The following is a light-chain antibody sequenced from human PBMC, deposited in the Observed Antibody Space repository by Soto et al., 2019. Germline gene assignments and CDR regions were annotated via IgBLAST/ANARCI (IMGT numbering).Light chain of an antibody. J-gene: IGLJ1*01. CDR3: QSYDSRLSGYV. Sequence: QSVLTQPPSVSGAPGQRVTISCTGSSSNIGAGYDVHWYQQLPGTAPKLLIYANSNRPSGVPDRFSGSKSGTSASLAITGFQAEDEADYYCQSYDSRLSGYVFGTGTKLTVL. V-gene: IGLV1-40*01. CDR2: ANS. CDR1: SSNIGAGYD.